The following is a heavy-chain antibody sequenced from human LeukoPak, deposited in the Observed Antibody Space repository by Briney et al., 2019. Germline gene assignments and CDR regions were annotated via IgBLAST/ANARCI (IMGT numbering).Heavy chain of an antibody. CDR1: GYSFTINY. J-gene: IGHJ4*02. CDR3: ARDQEAFDY. Sequence: ASVKVSCKASGYSFTINYIHWVRQAPGQGLEWMGMIYPRDGSTSYAQKFQGRVTVTRDTSTSTVHMELSGLRSEDTAVYYCARDQEAFDYWGQGTLVTVSS. V-gene: IGHV1-46*01. CDR2: IYPRDGST.